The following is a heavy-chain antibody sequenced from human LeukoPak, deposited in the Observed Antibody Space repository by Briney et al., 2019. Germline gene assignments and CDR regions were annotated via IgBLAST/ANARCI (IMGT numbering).Heavy chain of an antibody. CDR2: ISWNSGSI. CDR3: AKDLGYNFDY. CDR1: GFTFDDYA. Sequence: GGSLRLSCAASGFTFDDYAMHWVRQAPGKGLEWVSGISWNSGSIGYADSVKGRFTISRDNAKNSLYLQMNSLRAEDTALYYCAKDLGYNFDYWGQGTLVTVSS. D-gene: IGHD5-24*01. V-gene: IGHV3-9*01. J-gene: IGHJ4*02.